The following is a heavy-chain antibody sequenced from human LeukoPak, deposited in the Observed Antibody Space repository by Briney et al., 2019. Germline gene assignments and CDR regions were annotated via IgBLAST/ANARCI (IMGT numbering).Heavy chain of an antibody. V-gene: IGHV3-23*01. CDR1: GFTFSSYA. J-gene: IGHJ4*02. CDR3: ATGGGHSSNWLYYFDY. Sequence: TGGSLRLSCAASGFTFSSYAMGWVRQAPGKGLEWVSTIGSSGSSTIYADSVKGRFTISRDNSKNMLYLQMSSLRVEDTAVYSCATGGGHSSNWLYYFDYWGQGTLVTVSS. D-gene: IGHD6-13*01. CDR2: IGSSGSST.